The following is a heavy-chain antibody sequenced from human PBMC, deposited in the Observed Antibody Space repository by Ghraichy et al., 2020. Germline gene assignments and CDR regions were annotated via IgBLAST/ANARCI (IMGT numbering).Heavy chain of an antibody. J-gene: IGHJ4*02. CDR1: GFNFRAYC. CDR2: ISSGSGYI. CDR3: GVSGGSLFLPRVDY. D-gene: IGHD6-13*01. Sequence: GGSLRLSCAASGFNFRAYCMNWVRQVPGKGLEWVSSISSGSGYISYADSVKGRFTISRDDATTSVYLQMTSLRVEDTAVYYCGVSGGSLFLPRVDYWGQGTLVTVSS. V-gene: IGHV3-21*01.